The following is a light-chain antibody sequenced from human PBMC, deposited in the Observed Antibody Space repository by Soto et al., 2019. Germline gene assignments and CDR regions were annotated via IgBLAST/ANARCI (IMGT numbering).Light chain of an antibody. CDR3: QQSYSSPPT. J-gene: IGKJ1*01. CDR1: QGISTY. V-gene: IGKV1-39*01. CDR2: AAS. Sequence: DIQMTQSPSSLSASVGDRFAITCRASQGISTYLNWYQQKPGKAPKLLIYAASSLQSGVPSRFSGSRSGPDFTLTISSLQPEDFATYYCQQSYSSPPTFGQGTKVDIK.